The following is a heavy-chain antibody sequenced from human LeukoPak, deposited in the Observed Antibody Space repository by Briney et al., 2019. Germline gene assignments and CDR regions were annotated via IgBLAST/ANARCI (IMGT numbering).Heavy chain of an antibody. Sequence: PGGSLRLSCAASGFTFSSYAMNWVRQAPGKGLEWVSTISGSGVSTYYADSVKGRFTISRDNSKNTLYLQMKGLRAGDTAVYYCAKRDSTGWYSDYWGQGTLVTVSS. J-gene: IGHJ4*02. CDR3: AKRDSTGWYSDY. CDR1: GFTFSSYA. CDR2: ISGSGVST. D-gene: IGHD6-19*01. V-gene: IGHV3-23*01.